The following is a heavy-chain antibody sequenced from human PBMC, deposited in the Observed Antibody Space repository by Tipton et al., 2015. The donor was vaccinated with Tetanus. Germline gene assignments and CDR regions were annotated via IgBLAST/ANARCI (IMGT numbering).Heavy chain of an antibody. CDR3: VRGRGLGAYSYGFEY. V-gene: IGHV4-31*02. CDR1: GGSISSDGAY. D-gene: IGHD5-12*01. J-gene: IGHJ4*02. Sequence: LRLSCTVSGGSISSDGAYWSWIRQHPGEGLEWIGYISNSGSTYFNPSLRGRLTMSFKMSKNQISLKLSTVTAADTAVYYCVRGRGLGAYSYGFEYWGRGALVTVSS. CDR2: ISNSGST.